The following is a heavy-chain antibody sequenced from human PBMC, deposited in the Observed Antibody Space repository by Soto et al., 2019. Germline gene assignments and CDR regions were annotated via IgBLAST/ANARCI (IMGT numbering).Heavy chain of an antibody. CDR2: ISAYNGNT. CDR3: ARDPGFLEWLPTFDY. J-gene: IGHJ4*02. CDR1: GYTFTSYG. Sequence: GASVKVSCKASGYTFTSYGISWVRQAPGQGLEWMGWISAYNGNTNYAQKLQGRVTMTTDTSTSTAYMELRSLRSDDTAVYYCARDPGFLEWLPTFDYWGQGTLVTVS. V-gene: IGHV1-18*01. D-gene: IGHD3-3*01.